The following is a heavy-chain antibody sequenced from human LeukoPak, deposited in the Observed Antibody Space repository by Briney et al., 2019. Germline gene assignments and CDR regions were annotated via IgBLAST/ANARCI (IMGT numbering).Heavy chain of an antibody. Sequence: ASVKVSCKASCYTFTSYGISWVRQAPGQGLEWMGWISAYNGNTNYAQKLQGRVTMTTDTSTSTAYMELRSLRSDDTAVYYCARDFGRAARTTDAFDIWGQGTMVTVSS. CDR1: CYTFTSYG. CDR2: ISAYNGNT. V-gene: IGHV1-18*01. CDR3: ARDFGRAARTTDAFDI. D-gene: IGHD6-6*01. J-gene: IGHJ3*02.